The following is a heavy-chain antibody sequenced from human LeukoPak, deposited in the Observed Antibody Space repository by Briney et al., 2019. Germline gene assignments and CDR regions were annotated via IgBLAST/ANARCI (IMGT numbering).Heavy chain of an antibody. J-gene: IGHJ1*01. Sequence: ASVTVSCKASGYTFTSYDINWVRQATGQGLEWMGWMNPNSGNTNYAQKLQGRVTMTTDTSTSTAYMELRSLRSDDTAVYYCARESGESSSWFNPEYFQHWGQGTLVTVSS. CDR3: ARESGESSSWFNPEYFQH. CDR2: MNPNSGNT. CDR1: GYTFTSYD. D-gene: IGHD6-13*01. V-gene: IGHV1-18*01.